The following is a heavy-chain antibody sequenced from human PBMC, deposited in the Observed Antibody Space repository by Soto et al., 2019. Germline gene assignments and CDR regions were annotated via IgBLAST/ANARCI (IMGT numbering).Heavy chain of an antibody. D-gene: IGHD2-15*01. Sequence: GASVKVSCKASGYTFTSYDINWVRQATGQGLEWMGWMNPNSGNTGYAQKFQGRVTMTRNTSISTAYMELSSLRSEDTALYYCARGLRYCSGGSCSNWFDPWGQGTLVTVSS. V-gene: IGHV1-8*01. CDR2: MNPNSGNT. CDR1: GYTFTSYD. CDR3: ARGLRYCSGGSCSNWFDP. J-gene: IGHJ5*02.